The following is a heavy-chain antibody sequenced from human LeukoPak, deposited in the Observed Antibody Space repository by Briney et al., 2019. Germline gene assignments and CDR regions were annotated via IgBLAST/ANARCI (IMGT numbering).Heavy chain of an antibody. CDR1: GFTFDDYA. Sequence: PGGSLRLSCAASGFTFDDYAMHWVRHAPGKGLEWVSLISWDGGSSYYADSVKGRFTISRDNSKNCLYLQMNSLRAEDTALYYCAKDSVAVTGTGNIDYWGQGTLVTVSS. CDR3: AKDSVAVTGTGNIDY. D-gene: IGHD6-19*01. V-gene: IGHV3-43D*03. J-gene: IGHJ4*02. CDR2: ISWDGGSS.